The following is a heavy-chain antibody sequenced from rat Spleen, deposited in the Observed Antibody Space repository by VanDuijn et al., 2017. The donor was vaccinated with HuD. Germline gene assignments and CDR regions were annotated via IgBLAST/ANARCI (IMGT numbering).Heavy chain of an antibody. D-gene: IGHD1-7*01. V-gene: IGHV5-58*01. Sequence: EVQLVETGGGLVHPGESLKLSCVASGFTFSSYWMFWIRQAPGEGLEWLSSISPDGGDTNYRDSVKGRFTISRDNAKSTLYLQMDSLRSEDTASYYCASSYYGYTYFDYWGQGVMVTVSS. CDR2: ISPDGGDT. CDR3: ASSYYGYTYFDY. CDR1: GFTFSSYW. J-gene: IGHJ2*01.